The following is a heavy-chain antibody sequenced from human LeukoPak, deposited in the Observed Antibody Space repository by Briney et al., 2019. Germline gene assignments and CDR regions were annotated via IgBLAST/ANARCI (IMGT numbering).Heavy chain of an antibody. J-gene: IGHJ4*02. Sequence: PGGSLRLSCAASGFTFSSYAMSWVRQAPGKGLEWVSAISGSGGSTYYADSVKGRFTISRDNSKTTLYLQMNSLRAEDTAVYYCAKLGSDTIFGVVIAPSFDYWGQGTLVTVSS. CDR3: AKLGSDTIFGVVIAPSFDY. CDR1: GFTFSSYA. CDR2: ISGSGGST. D-gene: IGHD3-3*01. V-gene: IGHV3-23*01.